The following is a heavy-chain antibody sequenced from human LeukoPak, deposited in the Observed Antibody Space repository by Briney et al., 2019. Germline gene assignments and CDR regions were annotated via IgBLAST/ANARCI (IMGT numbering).Heavy chain of an antibody. Sequence: ASVKVSCKASGYTFTSYGISWVRQAPGQGLEWMGWISAYNGNTNYAQKLQGRVTMTTDTSTSTAYMELRSLRSDDTAVYYCARITPPYCSSTGCYGGLDYWGQGTLVTVSS. J-gene: IGHJ4*02. CDR1: GYTFTSYG. D-gene: IGHD2-2*01. CDR3: ARITPPYCSSTGCYGGLDY. V-gene: IGHV1-18*01. CDR2: ISAYNGNT.